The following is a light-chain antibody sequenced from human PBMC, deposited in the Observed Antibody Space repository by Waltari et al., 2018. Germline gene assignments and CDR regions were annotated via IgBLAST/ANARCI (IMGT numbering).Light chain of an antibody. Sequence: QSALTQPRSVSGSPGQSVTISCTGTRSDVGAYDYVSCYQQPPGKAPQLLIYCVTGRPAGVPDRIPGSKSDNKASLTISGLQADDEADYYCCSYAGRYTNYVFGSGTKVTVL. CDR3: CSYAGRYTNYV. CDR2: CVT. V-gene: IGLV2-11*01. CDR1: RSDVGAYDY. J-gene: IGLJ1*01.